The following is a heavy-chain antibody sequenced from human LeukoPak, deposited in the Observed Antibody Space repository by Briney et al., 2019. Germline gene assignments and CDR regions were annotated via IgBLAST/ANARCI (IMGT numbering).Heavy chain of an antibody. CDR1: GYTFTSYD. CDR2: MNPNSGNT. Sequence: ASVKVSCKASGYTFTSYDINWVRQATGQGLEWMGWMNPNSGNTGYAQKFQGRVTMTRNTSISTAYMELSSLRSEDTAVYYCARDHYYGSGSYYPPYGMDVWGQGTTVTVSS. V-gene: IGHV1-8*01. CDR3: ARDHYYGSGSYYPPYGMDV. D-gene: IGHD3-10*01. J-gene: IGHJ6*02.